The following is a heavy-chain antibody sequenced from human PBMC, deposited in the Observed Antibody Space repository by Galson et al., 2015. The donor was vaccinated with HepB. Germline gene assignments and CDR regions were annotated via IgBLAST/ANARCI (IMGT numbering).Heavy chain of an antibody. CDR3: AREDDHGSGYYCIDY. J-gene: IGHJ4*02. D-gene: IGHD3-22*01. Sequence: LRLSCAASGFTFGSYSMNWVRQAPGKGLEWVSYISSSSSTIYYADSVRGRFTISRDNAKNSLYLQMNSLRAEDTAVYYCAREDDHGSGYYCIDYWGQGTLVTVSS. V-gene: IGHV3-48*01. CDR2: ISSSSSTI. CDR1: GFTFGSYS.